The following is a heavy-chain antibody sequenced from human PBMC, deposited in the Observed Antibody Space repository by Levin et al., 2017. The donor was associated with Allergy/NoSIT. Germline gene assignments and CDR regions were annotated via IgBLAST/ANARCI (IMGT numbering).Heavy chain of an antibody. V-gene: IGHV1-69*01. CDR3: ARGMTPRLVVVPSLLYYYYGMDV. CDR2: IIPIFGTA. Sequence: KISCKASGGTFSSYAISWVRQAPGHGLEWMGGIIPIFGTANYAQKFQGRVTITADESTSTAYMELSSLRSEDTAVYYCARGMTPRLVVVPSLLYYYYGMDVWGQGTTVTVSS. D-gene: IGHD3-22*01. J-gene: IGHJ6*02. CDR1: GGTFSSYA.